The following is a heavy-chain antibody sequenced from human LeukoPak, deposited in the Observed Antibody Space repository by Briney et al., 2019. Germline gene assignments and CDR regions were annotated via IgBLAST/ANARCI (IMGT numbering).Heavy chain of an antibody. Sequence: ASVKVSCKASGYTFTSYDINWVRQATGRGLEWMGWMNPNSGNTGYAQKFQGRVTMTRNTSISTAYMELSSLRSEDTAVYYCARGLSLEWLLFDYYYYYYYMDVWGKGTTVTVSS. CDR1: GYTFTSYD. V-gene: IGHV1-8*01. CDR2: MNPNSGNT. CDR3: ARGLSLEWLLFDYYYYYYYMDV. D-gene: IGHD3-3*01. J-gene: IGHJ6*03.